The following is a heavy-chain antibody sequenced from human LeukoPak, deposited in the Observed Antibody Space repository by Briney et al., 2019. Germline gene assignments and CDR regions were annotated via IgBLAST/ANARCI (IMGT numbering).Heavy chain of an antibody. V-gene: IGHV1-69*04. CDR2: IIPIFGIA. J-gene: IGHJ4*02. CDR3: ATSLQDIVVVPAILDY. D-gene: IGHD2-2*01. CDR1: GGTFSSYA. Sequence: SVKVSCKASGGTFSSYAISWVRQAPGQGLEWMGRIIPIFGIANYAQKFQGRVTITADKSTSTAYMELSSLRSEDTAVYYCATSLQDIVVVPAILDYWGQGTLVTASS.